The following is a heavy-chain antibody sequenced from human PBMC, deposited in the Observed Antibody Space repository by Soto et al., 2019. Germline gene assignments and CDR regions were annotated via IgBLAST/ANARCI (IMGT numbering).Heavy chain of an antibody. D-gene: IGHD3-9*01. J-gene: IGHJ4*02. CDR1: GFTFSSYA. V-gene: IGHV3-23*01. CDR2: ISGSGGST. Sequence: QPAGSLRLSCAASGFTFSSYAMSWVRQAPGKGLERVSAISGSGGSTYYADSVKGRFTISRDNSKNTLYLQMNSLRAEDTAVYYCAKVTARLYYDILTGYTGYYFDYWGQGTLVTVSS. CDR3: AKVTARLYYDILTGYTGYYFDY.